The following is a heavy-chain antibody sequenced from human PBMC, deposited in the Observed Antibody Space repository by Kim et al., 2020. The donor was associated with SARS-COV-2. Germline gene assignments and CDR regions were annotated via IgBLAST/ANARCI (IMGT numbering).Heavy chain of an antibody. Sequence: SETLSLTCTVSGGSISSSSYYWGWIRQPPGKGLEWIGSIYYSGSTYYNPSLKSRVTISVDTSKNQFSLKLSSVTAADTAVYYCASPYYDILTGLNAFDIWGQGTMVTVSS. J-gene: IGHJ3*02. D-gene: IGHD3-9*01. CDR3: ASPYYDILTGLNAFDI. CDR2: IYYSGST. CDR1: GGSISSSSYY. V-gene: IGHV4-39*01.